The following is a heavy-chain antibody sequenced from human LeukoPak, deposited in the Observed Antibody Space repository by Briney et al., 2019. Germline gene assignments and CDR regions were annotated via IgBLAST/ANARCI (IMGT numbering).Heavy chain of an antibody. CDR3: ARVMTTSLRSFDY. V-gene: IGHV3-11*01. CDR2: ISSSGSTI. D-gene: IGHD4-11*01. J-gene: IGHJ4*02. CDR1: GFTFSDYY. Sequence: PGGSLRLSCAASGFTFSDYYMSWIRQAPGKGLEWVSYISSSGSTIYYADSVKGRFTISRDNAKNSLYLQMNSLRAEDTALYYCARVMTTSLRSFDYWGQGTLVTVSS.